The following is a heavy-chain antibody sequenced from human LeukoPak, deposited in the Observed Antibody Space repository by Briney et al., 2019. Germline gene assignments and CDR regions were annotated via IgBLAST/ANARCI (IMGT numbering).Heavy chain of an antibody. V-gene: IGHV3-48*01. CDR3: ARNDYRSGYPYYYFDL. CDR1: GFTFSRYS. Sequence: GGSLRLSCAASGFTFSRYSLNWVRQAPGKGLEWISYISSSGNVKYYTDSVKGRFTISRDTATDSLYLLMNSLRAEDTAVYFCARNDYRSGYPYYYFDLWGQGTLVTVSS. J-gene: IGHJ4*02. CDR2: ISSSGNVK. D-gene: IGHD3-3*01.